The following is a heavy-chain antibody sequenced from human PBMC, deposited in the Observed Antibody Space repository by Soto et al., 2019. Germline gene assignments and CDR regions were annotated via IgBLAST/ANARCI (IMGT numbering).Heavy chain of an antibody. CDR2: IYFSGST. Sequence: QLQLQESGPGLVKPSETLSLTCSVSGVSISNTSYYWGWLRQPPGQGLEWVGTIYFSGSTFYNPSLKSRVTISIDTSKNQFSLRLSSVTAADTAVYYCARHGYYWGQGTLVTVSS. CDR1: GVSISNTSYY. CDR3: ARHGYY. J-gene: IGHJ4*02. V-gene: IGHV4-39*01.